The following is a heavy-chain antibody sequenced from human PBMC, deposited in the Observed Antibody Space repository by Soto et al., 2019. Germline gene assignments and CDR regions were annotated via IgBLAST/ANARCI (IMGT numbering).Heavy chain of an antibody. V-gene: IGHV3-30*04. D-gene: IGHD1-26*01. CDR1: GFTFSSYA. CDR2: ISYDGSNK. J-gene: IGHJ3*02. Sequence: GGSLRLSCAASGFTFSSYAMHWVRQAPGKGLEWVAVISYDGSNKYYADSVKGRFTISRDNSKNTLYLQMNSLRAEDTAVYYCAIDMEHLDDSGSYGGAFDIWGQGTMVTVSS. CDR3: AIDMEHLDDSGSYGGAFDI.